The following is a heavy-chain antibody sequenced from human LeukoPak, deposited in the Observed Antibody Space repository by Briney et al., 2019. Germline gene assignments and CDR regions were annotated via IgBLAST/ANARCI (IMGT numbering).Heavy chain of an antibody. V-gene: IGHV3-48*02. D-gene: IGHD2-21*01. CDR3: ARDMWPPKWYFDL. J-gene: IGHJ2*01. Sequence: GGSLRLSCVASGFTFSSYSMNWVRQPPGKGPEWVSYISSDDTTIYYADSVKGRFTISRDNAKNSLYLQMNSLRDEDTAVYYCARDMWPPKWYFDLWGRGTLVTVSS. CDR2: ISSDDTTI. CDR1: GFTFSSYS.